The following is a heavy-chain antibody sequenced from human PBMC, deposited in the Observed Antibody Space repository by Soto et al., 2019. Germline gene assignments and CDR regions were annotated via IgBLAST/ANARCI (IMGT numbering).Heavy chain of an antibody. J-gene: IGHJ6*02. Sequence: SETLSLTCTVSGDSVSSYYWSWIRQPAGRGLEWIGRIYISGSTDYNPSLKGRVSVSVDRSKNQFSLKLTSVTAADTAVYYCVRDCSGGGCYSDYGMDVWGQGTTVTVSS. V-gene: IGHV4-4*07. CDR1: GDSVSSYY. D-gene: IGHD2-15*01. CDR2: IYISGST. CDR3: VRDCSGGGCYSDYGMDV.